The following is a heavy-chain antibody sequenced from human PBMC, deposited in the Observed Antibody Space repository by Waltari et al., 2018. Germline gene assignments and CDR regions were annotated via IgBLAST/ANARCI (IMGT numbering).Heavy chain of an antibody. V-gene: IGHV4-39*05. CDR2: ISYSGAT. J-gene: IGHJ3*01. Sequence: QLNLQESGPGLVKPSETPLLTCSVSGGSITNNRHYWGWIRQPPGKGLEWTATISYSGATYYNPSLKSRVTISADTSKNQFALKLSSVTAADTAVYYCATYIGASIGTAAFDVWGQGTMVTVSS. CDR3: ATYIGASIGTAAFDV. D-gene: IGHD3-16*01. CDR1: GGSITNNRHY.